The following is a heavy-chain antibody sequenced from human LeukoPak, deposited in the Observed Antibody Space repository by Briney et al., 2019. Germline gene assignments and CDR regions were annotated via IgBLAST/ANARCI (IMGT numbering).Heavy chain of an antibody. V-gene: IGHV4-39*07. D-gene: IGHD6-13*01. J-gene: IGHJ4*02. CDR1: GGSISSSSYY. Sequence: SETLSLTCTVSGGSISSSSYYWGWIRQPPGKGLEWIGSIYYSGSTYYNPSLKSRVTISVDKSKNQFSLKLSSVTAADTAVYYCAREAAAGTVDYWGQGTLVTVSS. CDR3: AREAAAGTVDY. CDR2: IYYSGST.